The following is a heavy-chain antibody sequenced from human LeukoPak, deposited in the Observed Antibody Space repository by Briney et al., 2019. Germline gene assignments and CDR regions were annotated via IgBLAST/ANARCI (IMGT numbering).Heavy chain of an antibody. D-gene: IGHD3-3*01. CDR1: GFTFSSYG. V-gene: IGHV3-33*06. CDR3: ANTYYDFWSGYYTDYSYGMDV. Sequence: GGSLRLSCAASGFTFSSYGMHWVRQAPGKGLEWVAVIWDGRSIKYYADSVKGRFNISRDDSKNTQYLQMNSIRAEDTAVYYCANTYYDFWSGYYTDYSYGMDVWGKGTTVTVSS. J-gene: IGHJ6*04. CDR2: IWDGRSIK.